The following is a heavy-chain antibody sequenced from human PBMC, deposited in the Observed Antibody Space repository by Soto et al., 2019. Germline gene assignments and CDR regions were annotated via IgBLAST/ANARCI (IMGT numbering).Heavy chain of an antibody. CDR1: GGSISSTSYY. D-gene: IGHD6-6*01. J-gene: IGHJ5*02. CDR3: ARDPRYSSSTQRDNWFDP. Sequence: XETLSLTCTVSGGSISSTSYYWGWIRQPPGKGLEWIERIYYSGSTYYNPSLKSRVTISVDTSKNRFSLKLSSVTAADTAVYYCARDPRYSSSTQRDNWFDPWGQGTLVTVSS. CDR2: IYYSGST. V-gene: IGHV4-39*07.